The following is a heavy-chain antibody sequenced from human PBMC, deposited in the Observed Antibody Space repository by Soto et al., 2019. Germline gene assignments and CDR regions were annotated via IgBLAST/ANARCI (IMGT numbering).Heavy chain of an antibody. D-gene: IGHD5-18*01. CDR3: ARKGAGYSYGYAFDY. CDR1: GGTFSSYA. V-gene: IGHV1-69*01. Sequence: QVQLVQSGAEVKKPGSSVKVSCKASGGTFSSYAISWVRQAPGQGLEWMGGIIPIFGTANYAQKFQGRVTITADESTSTAYMALSSLRSEDTAVYSCARKGAGYSYGYAFDYWGQGTLVTVSS. J-gene: IGHJ4*02. CDR2: IIPIFGTA.